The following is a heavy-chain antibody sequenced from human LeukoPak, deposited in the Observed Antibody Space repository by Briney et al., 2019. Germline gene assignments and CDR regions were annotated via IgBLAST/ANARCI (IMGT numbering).Heavy chain of an antibody. CDR2: IGTSSTTI. CDR3: AKSSSGWYSFDY. Sequence: GGSLRLSCAASGFTFSSYTMNWVRQPPGKGLEWVSNIGTSSTTIYYADSVKGRFTISRDNSKNTLYLQMNSLRAEDTAVYYCAKSSSGWYSFDYWGQRTLVTVSS. J-gene: IGHJ4*02. D-gene: IGHD6-19*01. CDR1: GFTFSSYT. V-gene: IGHV3-48*01.